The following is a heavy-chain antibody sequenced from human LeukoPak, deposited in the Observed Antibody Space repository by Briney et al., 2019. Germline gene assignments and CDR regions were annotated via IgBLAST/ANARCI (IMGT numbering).Heavy chain of an antibody. J-gene: IGHJ4*02. CDR3: ARDLRTTVTLVGY. D-gene: IGHD4-17*01. CDR2: ISAYNGNT. Sequence: ASVKVSCKASGYTFTNYAMHWVRQAPGQRLEWMGWISAYNGNTNYAQKLQGRVTMTTDTSTSTAYMELRSPRSDDTAVYYCARDLRTTVTLVGYWGQGTLVTVSS. V-gene: IGHV1-18*01. CDR1: GYTFTNYA.